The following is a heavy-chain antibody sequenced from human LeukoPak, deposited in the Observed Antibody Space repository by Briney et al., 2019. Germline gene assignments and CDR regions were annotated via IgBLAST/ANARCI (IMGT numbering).Heavy chain of an antibody. J-gene: IGHJ4*02. CDR2: IYYSEST. D-gene: IGHD2-2*02. CDR3: ARLQRFPAAIELSEDY. Sequence: PSETLSLTCTVSGGSISSSSYYWGWLRQPPGQGLESIVRIYYSESTYYNPSLKSRLTISENTTKTLSPLKLSPVTAATPADNSWARLQRFPAAIELSEDYWGQGTLVTVSS. V-gene: IGHV4-39*01. CDR1: GGSISSSSYY.